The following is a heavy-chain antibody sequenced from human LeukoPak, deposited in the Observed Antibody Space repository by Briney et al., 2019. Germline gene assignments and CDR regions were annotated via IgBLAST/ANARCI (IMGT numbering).Heavy chain of an antibody. D-gene: IGHD3-9*01. CDR1: GGSISSGGYY. Sequence: SETLSLTCTVSGGSISSGGYYWSWIRQHPGKGLEWIGYIYYSGSTYYNPSLKSRVTISVDTSKNQFSLKLSSVTAADTAVYYCARECYDILTGYWGAFDIWGQGTMVTVSS. J-gene: IGHJ3*02. CDR2: IYYSGST. V-gene: IGHV4-31*03. CDR3: ARECYDILTGYWGAFDI.